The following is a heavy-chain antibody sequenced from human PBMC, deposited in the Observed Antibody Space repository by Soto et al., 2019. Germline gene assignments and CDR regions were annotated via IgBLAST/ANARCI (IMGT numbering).Heavy chain of an antibody. J-gene: IGHJ6*02. Sequence: ASVKVSCKASGYTFTSYGISWVRQAPGQGLEWMGRISAYNGNTNYAQKFQGRVTMTRDTSTSTVNMELSSLRSEDTAVYYCARDLEAVAGTGGPYYYGMDVWGQGTTVTVSS. CDR3: ARDLEAVAGTGGPYYYGMDV. CDR2: ISAYNGNT. V-gene: IGHV1-18*01. D-gene: IGHD6-19*01. CDR1: GYTFTSYG.